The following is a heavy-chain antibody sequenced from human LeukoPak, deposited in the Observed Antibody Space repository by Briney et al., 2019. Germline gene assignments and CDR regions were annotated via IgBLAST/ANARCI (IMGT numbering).Heavy chain of an antibody. D-gene: IGHD5-18*01. CDR2: INPSGGSA. CDR3: ARDMNLIRGYSYGSPYYFDY. CDR1: GYTFTSYY. V-gene: IGHV1-46*01. J-gene: IGHJ4*02. Sequence: ASVKVSCKASGYTFTSYYMHWVRQAPGQGLEWMGIINPSGGSASYAQKFQGRVTMTRDTSTSTVYMELSSLRSEDTAVYYCARDMNLIRGYSYGSPYYFDYWGQGTLVTVSS.